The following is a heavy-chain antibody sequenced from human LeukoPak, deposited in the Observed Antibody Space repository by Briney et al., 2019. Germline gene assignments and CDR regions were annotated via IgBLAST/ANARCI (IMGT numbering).Heavy chain of an antibody. CDR1: GFTFSSYE. V-gene: IGHV3-48*03. J-gene: IGHJ1*01. CDR2: ISSSGSTI. CDR3: AKDIRRGSHSSGWYKSFQH. D-gene: IGHD6-19*01. Sequence: GGSLRLSCAASGFTFSSYEMNWVRQAPGKGLEWVSYISSSGSTIYYADSEKGRFTISRDNAKNSLYLQMNSLRAEDTALYYCAKDIRRGSHSSGWYKSFQHWGQGTLVTVSS.